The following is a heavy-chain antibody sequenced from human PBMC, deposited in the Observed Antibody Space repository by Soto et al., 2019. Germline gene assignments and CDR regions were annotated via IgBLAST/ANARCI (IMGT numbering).Heavy chain of an antibody. CDR2: ISGSGGST. CDR1: GFTFSSYA. V-gene: IGHV3-23*01. J-gene: IGHJ4*02. D-gene: IGHD3-10*01. Sequence: EVQLLESGGGLVQPGGSLRLSCAASGFTFSSYAMSWVRQAPGKGLEWVSAISGSGGSTYYADSVKGRFTISRDNSKNTLYLQMNRLRAEDTAVYYCAKASGWFGEFDYRGQGTLVSVSS. CDR3: AKASGWFGEFDY.